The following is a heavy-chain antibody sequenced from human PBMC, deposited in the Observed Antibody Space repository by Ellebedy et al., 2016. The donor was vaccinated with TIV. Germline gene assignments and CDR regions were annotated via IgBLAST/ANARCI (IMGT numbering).Heavy chain of an antibody. Sequence: GESLKISCAASGFTFRSYSMNWARQAPGKGLEWISNIRSGSDGTSFADSVKGRFNIFRDDARESLYLQMNNLRDEDTAMYFCVRDRQYAFDIWGQGTMVTVTS. D-gene: IGHD5-24*01. CDR1: GFTFRSYS. V-gene: IGHV3-48*02. J-gene: IGHJ3*02. CDR3: VRDRQYAFDI. CDR2: IRSGSDGT.